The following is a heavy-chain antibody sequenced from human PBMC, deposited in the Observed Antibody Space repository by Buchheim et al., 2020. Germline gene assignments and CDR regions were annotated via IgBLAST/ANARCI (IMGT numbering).Heavy chain of an antibody. CDR3: AKANYGGNSEPYYYYMDV. CDR2: ISYDGSNK. D-gene: IGHD4-23*01. V-gene: IGHV3-30*18. Sequence: QVQLVESGGGVVQPGRSLRLSCAASGFTFSSYGMHWVRQAPGKGLEWVAVISYDGSNKYYADSVKGRFTISRDHSKNTLYLQMNSLRAEDTAVYYCAKANYGGNSEPYYYYMDVWGKGTT. CDR1: GFTFSSYG. J-gene: IGHJ6*03.